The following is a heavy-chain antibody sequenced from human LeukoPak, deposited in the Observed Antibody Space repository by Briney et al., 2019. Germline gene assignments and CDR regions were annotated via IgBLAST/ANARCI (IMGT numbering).Heavy chain of an antibody. D-gene: IGHD3-9*01. V-gene: IGHV3-15*01. CDR3: TTRTYYDILTGYLPLVDY. CDR2: IKSKTDGGTT. Sequence: PGGSLRLSCAASGFTFSNAWMSWVRQAPGKGLEWVGRIKSKTDGGTTDYAAPVKGRFTTSRDDSKNTLYLQMNSLKTEDTAVYYCTTRTYYDILTGYLPLVDYWGQGTLVTVSS. CDR1: GFTFSNAW. J-gene: IGHJ4*02.